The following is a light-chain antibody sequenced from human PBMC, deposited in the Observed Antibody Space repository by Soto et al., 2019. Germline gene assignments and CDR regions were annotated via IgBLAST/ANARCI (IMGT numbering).Light chain of an antibody. CDR1: SSDVGGYNY. CDR2: AVS. V-gene: IGLV2-14*01. J-gene: IGLJ1*01. CDR3: SSYTSSNTLE. Sequence: QSVLTQPASVSGSPGQSITISCTGTSSDVGGYNYVSWYQQHPGKAPKLMIYAVSNRPSGVSNRFSGSKSGNTASLTISGLQAEDEAEYYCSSYTSSNTLEFGTGTKLTVL.